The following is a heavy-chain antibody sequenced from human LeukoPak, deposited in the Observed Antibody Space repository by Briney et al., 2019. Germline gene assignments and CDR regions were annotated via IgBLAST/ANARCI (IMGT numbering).Heavy chain of an antibody. D-gene: IGHD3-10*01. CDR1: GFTFSDYY. CDR3: AREYGSGSSRRRFDP. Sequence: GRSLRLSCAASGFTFSDYYMSWIRQAPGKGLEWVSYISSSGSTIYYADSVKGRFTISRDNAKNSLYLQMNSLRAEDTAVYYCAREYGSGSSRRRFDPWGQGTLVTVSS. J-gene: IGHJ5*02. V-gene: IGHV3-11*04. CDR2: ISSSGSTI.